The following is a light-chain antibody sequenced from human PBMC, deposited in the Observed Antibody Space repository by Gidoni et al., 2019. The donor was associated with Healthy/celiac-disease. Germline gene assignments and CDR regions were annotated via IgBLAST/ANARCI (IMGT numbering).Light chain of an antibody. J-gene: IGKJ1*01. Sequence: DIQMTQSPSSLSASVGDRVTITCRASQSISSYLNWYQQKQGKAPKLLISAASSLQRGVPSGVSGSGSGTDFTLTISSLQPEDYATYYCQQSYSTPPTFXHXTKVXIK. CDR3: QQSYSTPPT. CDR2: AAS. V-gene: IGKV1-39*01. CDR1: QSISSY.